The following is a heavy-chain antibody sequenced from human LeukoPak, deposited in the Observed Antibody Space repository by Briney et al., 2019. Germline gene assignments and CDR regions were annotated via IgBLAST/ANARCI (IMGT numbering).Heavy chain of an antibody. Sequence: GASVKVSCKASGGTFSSYAISWVRQAPGQGLEWMGRIIPILGIANYAQKFQGRVTITADKSTSTAYMELSSLRSEDTAVYYCARAEYYYDSSGYHPIAYWGQGTLVTVSS. V-gene: IGHV1-69*04. D-gene: IGHD3-22*01. CDR3: ARAEYYYDSSGYHPIAY. CDR2: IIPILGIA. CDR1: GGTFSSYA. J-gene: IGHJ4*02.